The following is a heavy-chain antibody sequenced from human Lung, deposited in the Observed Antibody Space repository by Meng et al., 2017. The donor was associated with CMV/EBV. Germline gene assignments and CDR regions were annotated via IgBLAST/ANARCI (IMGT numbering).Heavy chain of an antibody. J-gene: IGHJ4*02. D-gene: IGHD3-22*01. V-gene: IGHV3-30-3*01. CDR3: ARDRSYDSSGYLDY. CDR2: MSHDGSNK. Sequence: GESLKISCAASGFTFSNYAMHWVRQAPGKGLAWVAVMSHDGSNKYYADSVKGRFTVSRNNSKNTLYLQMNSLRAEDTAMYYCARDRSYDSSGYLDYWGQGTLVTVSS. CDR1: GFTFSNYA.